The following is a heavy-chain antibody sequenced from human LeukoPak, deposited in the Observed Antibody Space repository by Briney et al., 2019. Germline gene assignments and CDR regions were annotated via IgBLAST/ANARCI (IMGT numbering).Heavy chain of an antibody. Sequence: SETLSLTCAVSGGSISSGGYPWSWIRQPPGKGLEWIGYIYYSGSTYYNPSLKSRVTISVDTSKNQFSLKLSSVTAADTAVYCCARGRQLDYWGQGTLVTVSS. V-gene: IGHV4-31*11. CDR3: ARGRQLDY. J-gene: IGHJ4*02. CDR1: GGSISSGGYP. CDR2: IYYSGST. D-gene: IGHD6-6*01.